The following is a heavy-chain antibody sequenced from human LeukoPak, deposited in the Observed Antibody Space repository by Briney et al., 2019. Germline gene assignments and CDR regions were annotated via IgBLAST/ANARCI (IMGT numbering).Heavy chain of an antibody. J-gene: IGHJ3*02. Sequence: SETLSLTCSVSGGSMNTYYWNWLRQPPGEGLEWIGCISYSGSTKYNPSLESRATISIDTSKKQYSLKLRSVTAPDTAMYYCARADIYGGNPFDAFDIWGQGTLVAVSS. D-gene: IGHD4-17*01. CDR1: GGSMNTYY. CDR2: ISYSGST. V-gene: IGHV4-59*08. CDR3: ARADIYGGNPFDAFDI.